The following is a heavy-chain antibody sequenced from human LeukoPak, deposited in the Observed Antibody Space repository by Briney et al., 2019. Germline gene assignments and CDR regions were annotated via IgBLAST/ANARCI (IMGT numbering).Heavy chain of an antibody. Sequence: GGSLRLSCAASGFTFSNAWMSWVRQAPGKGLEWVSVTYSGGNTYYADPVKGRFTISRDNSKNTLYLQMNSLGAEDTAVYYCARDRGGSARFDYWGQGTLVTVSS. D-gene: IGHD3-16*01. CDR2: TYSGGNT. J-gene: IGHJ4*02. CDR3: ARDRGGSARFDY. V-gene: IGHV3-66*01. CDR1: GFTFSNAW.